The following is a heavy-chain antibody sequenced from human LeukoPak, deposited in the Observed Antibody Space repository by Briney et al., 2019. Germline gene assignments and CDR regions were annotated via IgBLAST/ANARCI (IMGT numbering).Heavy chain of an antibody. CDR3: ARDTSYCSSTSCYPSHFDY. CDR2: INPSGGST. Sequence: GASVKVSCKASGYTFTSYYMHWVRQAPGQGLEWMGIINPSGGSTSYAQKFQGRVTMTRDTSTSTVYMELSSLRSEDTAVYYCARDTSYCSSTSCYPSHFDYWGQGTLVTVSS. J-gene: IGHJ4*02. CDR1: GYTFTSYY. D-gene: IGHD2-2*01. V-gene: IGHV1-46*01.